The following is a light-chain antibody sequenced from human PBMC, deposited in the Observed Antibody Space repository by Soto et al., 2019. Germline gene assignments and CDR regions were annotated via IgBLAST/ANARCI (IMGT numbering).Light chain of an antibody. CDR3: SSYAGSLYV. V-gene: IGLV2-8*01. CDR1: SSDVGGYNY. Sequence: QSALTQPPSASGSPGQSVTISCTGTSSDVGGYNYVSWYQQHPGKAPKLMIYEVTKRRSGVPDRFSGSKSGNTASLTVSGLQAEDEADYYCSSYAGSLYVFGTGTKVTVL. CDR2: EVT. J-gene: IGLJ1*01.